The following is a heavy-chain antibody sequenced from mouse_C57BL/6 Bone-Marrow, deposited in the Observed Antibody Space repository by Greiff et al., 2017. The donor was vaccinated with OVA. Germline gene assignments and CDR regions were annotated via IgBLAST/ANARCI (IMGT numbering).Heavy chain of an antibody. J-gene: IGHJ4*01. CDR2: INPNNGGT. D-gene: IGHD2-2*01. CDR1: GYTFTDYN. CDR3: ARVRSTMVTHYYAMDY. Sequence: VQLQQSGPELVKPGASVKIPCKASGYTFTDYNMDWVKQSHGKSLEWIGDINPNNGGTIYNQKFKGKATLTVDKSSSTAYMELRSLTSEDTAVYYCARVRSTMVTHYYAMDYGGQGTSVTVTS. V-gene: IGHV1-18*01.